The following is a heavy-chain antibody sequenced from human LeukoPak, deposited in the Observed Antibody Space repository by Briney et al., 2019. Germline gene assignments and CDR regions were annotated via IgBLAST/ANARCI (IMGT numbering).Heavy chain of an antibody. CDR3: ARGGSGPFDAFDI. Sequence: GGSLGLSCAASGFTFSDYYMCWIRQAPGKGLEWLSYISRISSSSSYTNYADSVRGRFTISRDNAKNSLYLQMNSLRAEDTAVYYCARGGSGPFDAFDIWGQGTMVTVSS. CDR2: ISRISSSSSYT. D-gene: IGHD3-10*01. CDR1: GFTFSDYY. J-gene: IGHJ3*02. V-gene: IGHV3-11*05.